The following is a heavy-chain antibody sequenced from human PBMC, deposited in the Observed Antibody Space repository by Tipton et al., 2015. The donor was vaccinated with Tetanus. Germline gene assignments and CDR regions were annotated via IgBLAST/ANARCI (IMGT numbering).Heavy chain of an antibody. CDR3: VRRGEARANWFDS. V-gene: IGHV3-48*02. D-gene: IGHD2-21*01. CDR2: ISYSSTSI. J-gene: IGHJ5*01. Sequence: LRLSCAASGFDLNVYSLNWVRQAPGKGLEWVSYISYSSTSIYYADSVKGRFAVSRDNVKNSLFLQMNSLRDDDTATYYCVRRGEARANWFDSWGQGTLVTVSS. CDR1: GFDLNVYS.